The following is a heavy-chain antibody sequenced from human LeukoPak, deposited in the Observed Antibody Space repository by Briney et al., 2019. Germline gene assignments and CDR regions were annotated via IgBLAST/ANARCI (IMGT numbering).Heavy chain of an antibody. CDR2: ISVYNGDT. CDR3: ARGMYSGSYFRYEF. J-gene: IGHJ4*02. CDR1: GYTFTDNV. D-gene: IGHD1-26*01. V-gene: IGHV1-18*01. Sequence: GASVKVSCKTSGYTFTDNVITWVRQAPGQGLEWMGWISVYNGDTNYAQTLQARVRMIADTSTSTAYMELRSLRSDDTAIYYCARGMYSGSYFRYEFWGQGTVVTVSS.